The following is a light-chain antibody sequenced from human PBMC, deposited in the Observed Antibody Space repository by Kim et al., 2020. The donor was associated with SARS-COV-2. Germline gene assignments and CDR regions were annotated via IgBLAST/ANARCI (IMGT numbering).Light chain of an antibody. CDR1: SSNIGAGYD. V-gene: IGLV1-40*01. J-gene: IGLJ3*02. CDR2: GNT. CDR3: QSYDNNLNWV. Sequence: QSVLAQPPSVSGAPGQRVTISCTGNSSNIGAGYDVHWYQHLPGTAPKLLIYGNTNRPSGIPDRFSGSKSGTSASLAVTGLQAEDEADYYCQSYDNNLNWVFGGGTQLTVL.